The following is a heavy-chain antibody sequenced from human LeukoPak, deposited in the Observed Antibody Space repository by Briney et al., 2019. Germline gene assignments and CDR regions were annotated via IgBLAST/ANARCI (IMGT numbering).Heavy chain of an antibody. Sequence: ASVKLSCKASGYHFPDYYIHWLRQAPGQGLQWMGRINPNSGGTDYAQKFQGRVTMTRDTSITTVYMELSRLRSDGTAFFYCARKSSKTFFDWGQGTLVTVSS. D-gene: IGHD3-3*01. V-gene: IGHV1-2*02. CDR2: INPNSGGT. CDR1: GYHFPDYY. CDR3: ARKSSKTFFD. J-gene: IGHJ4*02.